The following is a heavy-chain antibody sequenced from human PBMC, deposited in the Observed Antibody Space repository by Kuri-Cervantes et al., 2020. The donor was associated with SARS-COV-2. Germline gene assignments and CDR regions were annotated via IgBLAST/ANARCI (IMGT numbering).Heavy chain of an antibody. CDR3: ARDRTVVTQLDY. J-gene: IGHJ4*02. CDR1: GFTFSGHW. Sequence: GESLKISCAASGFTFSGHWIHWVRQAPGKGLVWVSFITSSGSTIYYADSVKGRFTISRDNSKNTLYLQMNSLRAEDTAVYYCARDRTVVTQLDYWGQGTLVTCYS. V-gene: IGHV3-48*01. D-gene: IGHD4-23*01. CDR2: ITSSGSTI.